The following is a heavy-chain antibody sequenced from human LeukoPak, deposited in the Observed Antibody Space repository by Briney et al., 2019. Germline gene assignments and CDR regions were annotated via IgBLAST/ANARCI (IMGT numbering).Heavy chain of an antibody. J-gene: IGHJ4*02. CDR2: IKQDGSEK. V-gene: IGHV3-7*01. Sequence: GGSLRLSCAASGFTFNSYWMSWVRQAPGKGLEWVANIKQDGSEKYYVDSVKGRFTISRDNAKNSLYLQMNSLRAEDTAVYYCASNHLGEYSSSCDYWGQGTLVTVSS. CDR3: ASNHLGEYSSSCDY. D-gene: IGHD6-13*01. CDR1: GFTFNSYW.